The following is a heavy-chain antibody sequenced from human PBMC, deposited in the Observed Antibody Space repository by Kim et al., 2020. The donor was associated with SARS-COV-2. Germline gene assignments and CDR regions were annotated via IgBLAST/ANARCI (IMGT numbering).Heavy chain of an antibody. D-gene: IGHD1-7*01. CDR3: ARYNWNYGFDY. V-gene: IGHV1-2*02. J-gene: IGHJ4*02. Sequence: TNYAQKFQGRVTMTRDTSNSTAYMELSRLRSDDTAVYYCARYNWNYGFDYWGQGTLVTVSS. CDR2: T.